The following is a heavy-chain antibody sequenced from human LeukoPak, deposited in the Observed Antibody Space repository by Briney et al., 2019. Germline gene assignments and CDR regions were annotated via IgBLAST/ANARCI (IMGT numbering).Heavy chain of an antibody. V-gene: IGHV3-7*04. Sequence: GGSLRLSCAASGFTFSSYWMSWVRRAPGKGLEWVANIKQDGSEKYYVDSVKGRFTISRDNAKNSLYLQMNSLRAEDTAVYYCARGAYYYGSGSYDYWGQGTLVTVSS. CDR2: IKQDGSEK. D-gene: IGHD3-10*01. CDR3: ARGAYYYGSGSYDY. CDR1: GFTFSSYW. J-gene: IGHJ4*02.